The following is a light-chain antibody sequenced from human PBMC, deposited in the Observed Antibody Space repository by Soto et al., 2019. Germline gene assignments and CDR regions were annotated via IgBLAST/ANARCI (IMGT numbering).Light chain of an antibody. J-gene: IGKJ5*01. V-gene: IGKV3-20*01. CDR3: QQYGSSPIT. Sequence: EMVLTQSPGTLSLSPGERATLSCRANQSVSSNYLAWYQQRPGQAPRLLIYGASSRATGIPDRFSGSGSGTDFTLTISRLEPEDFAVYYCQQYGSSPITFGQGTRLEIK. CDR1: QSVSSNY. CDR2: GAS.